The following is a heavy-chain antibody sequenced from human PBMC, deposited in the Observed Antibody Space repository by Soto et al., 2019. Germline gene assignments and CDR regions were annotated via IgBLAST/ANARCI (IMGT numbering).Heavy chain of an antibody. Sequence: QVQLVQSGPEVKKPGASVKVSCKASGYTFTTYSVTWVRQAPGQGLEWMGWISEYNGNTNYAQKVQGRVTMTKGTATNTAELELRSLRSDDTAVYYCARAIGAVAGTFDFWGQGTLVTVSS. CDR1: GYTFTTYS. J-gene: IGHJ4*02. CDR3: ARAIGAVAGTFDF. D-gene: IGHD6-19*01. V-gene: IGHV1-18*01. CDR2: ISEYNGNT.